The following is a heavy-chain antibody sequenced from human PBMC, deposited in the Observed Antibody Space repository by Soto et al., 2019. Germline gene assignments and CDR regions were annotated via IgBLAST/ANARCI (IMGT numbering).Heavy chain of an antibody. D-gene: IGHD5-18*01. CDR2: IYYSGST. J-gene: IGHJ4*02. V-gene: IGHV4-59*12. CDR1: GGSISSYY. CDR3: AREKDTAIVDY. Sequence: SETLSLTCTVSGGSISSYYWSWIRQPPGEGLEWIGYIYYSGSTNYNPSLKSRVTISVDTSKNQFSLKLSSVTAAATAVYYCAREKDTAIVDYWGQGTLVTVSS.